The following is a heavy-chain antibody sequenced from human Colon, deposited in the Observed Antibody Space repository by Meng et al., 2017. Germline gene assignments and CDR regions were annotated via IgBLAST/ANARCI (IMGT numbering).Heavy chain of an antibody. CDR3: ARYRYDSSSYSNFFDP. J-gene: IGHJ5*02. CDR2: MHYSGIA. V-gene: IGHV4-31*03. Sequence: VQLQESGPVSVNPPQTLSLTCPAPRASSSIEAFYWGWIRQHPVKRLEWIGYMHYSGIANYNPSLNSRIAISVDTSKNHFSLKLSSVTAADTAVYYCARYRYDSSSYSNFFDPWGQGTLVTVSS. D-gene: IGHD3-22*01. CDR1: RASSSIEAFY.